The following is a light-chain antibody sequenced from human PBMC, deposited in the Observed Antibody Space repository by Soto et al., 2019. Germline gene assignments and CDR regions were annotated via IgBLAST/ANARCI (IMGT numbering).Light chain of an antibody. CDR3: QQYGSSPLT. CDR2: GAS. CDR1: QSVSSSY. Sequence: EIVLTQSPGTLSLSPGERATLSCRASQSVSSSYLAWYQQKPGQAPRLLIYGASTRATGIPDRFSGNGSGTDFTFTISRLESEDFAVYFCQQYGSSPLTFGGGTKVEIK. V-gene: IGKV3-20*01. J-gene: IGKJ4*01.